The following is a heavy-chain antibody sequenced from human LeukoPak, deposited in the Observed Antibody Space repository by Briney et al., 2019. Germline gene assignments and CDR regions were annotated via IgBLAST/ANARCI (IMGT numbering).Heavy chain of an antibody. V-gene: IGHV1-2*04. J-gene: IGHJ5*02. CDR2: INPNSGGT. Sequence: ASVKVSCKASGYTFTGYYMHWGRQAPGQGLEWMGWINPNSGGTNYAQKFQGWVTMTRDTSISTAYMELSRLRSDDTAVYYCARDLENWGSAGFWFDPWGQGTLVTVSS. CDR1: GYTFTGYY. CDR3: ARDLENWGSAGFWFDP. D-gene: IGHD7-27*01.